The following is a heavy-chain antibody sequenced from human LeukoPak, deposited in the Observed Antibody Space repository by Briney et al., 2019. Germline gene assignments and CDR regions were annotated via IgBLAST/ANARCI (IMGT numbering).Heavy chain of an antibody. CDR1: XXTFXXXA. J-gene: IGHJ4*02. CDR3: AKESSGEGVPLFDT. Sequence: LSCXXXXXTFXXXAMSWVRQAPGRGLEWVSGISNVGCTYYADSVKGRFTISRDNSKNTLYLQMHSLRAEDTAIYFCAKESSGEGVPLFDTWGQGNLVTVSS. D-gene: IGHD3-10*01. V-gene: IGHV3-23*01. CDR2: ISNVGCT.